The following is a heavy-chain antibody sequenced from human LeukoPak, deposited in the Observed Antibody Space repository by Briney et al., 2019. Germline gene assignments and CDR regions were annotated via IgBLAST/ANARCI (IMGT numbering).Heavy chain of an antibody. CDR2: ISGSGGST. Sequence: GGSLRLSCAASGFTFSSYAMSWVRQAPGKGLEWVSAISGSGGSTYYADSVKGRFTISRDNSKNTLYLQMNSLRAEDTAVYYCAKSRNYYGSSGPHYWGQGTLVTVSS. CDR1: GFTFSSYA. J-gene: IGHJ4*02. CDR3: AKSRNYYGSSGPHY. V-gene: IGHV3-23*01. D-gene: IGHD3-22*01.